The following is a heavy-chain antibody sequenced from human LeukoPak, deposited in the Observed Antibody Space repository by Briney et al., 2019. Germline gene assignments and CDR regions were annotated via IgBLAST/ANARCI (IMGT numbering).Heavy chain of an antibody. CDR2: INHSGST. CDR1: GVSFCGYY. Sequence: SETLSLTSAVYGVSFCGYYWSWIRPPPGKGLEWIGEINHSGSTNYNPSLKSRVTISVDTSMNQLCLNLSSVAAAATAVYYCARALLWTSSGWYSIGYWGQGTLVTVSS. D-gene: IGHD6-19*01. J-gene: IGHJ4*02. V-gene: IGHV4-34*01. CDR3: ARALLWTSSGWYSIGY.